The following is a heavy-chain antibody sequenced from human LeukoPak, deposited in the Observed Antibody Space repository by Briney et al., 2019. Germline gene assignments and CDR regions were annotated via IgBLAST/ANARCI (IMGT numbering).Heavy chain of an antibody. CDR1: GFMFW. V-gene: IGHV3-7*01. J-gene: IGHJ4*02. Sequence: GGSLRLSCAASGFMFWMAWVRQAPGKGLEWLANINEDGSDKNYVASEKGRFTISRDNAKKSLYLQMNSLRGEDTAVYYCARDAAYGYDRFDYWGQGTQVTVSS. CDR2: INEDGSDK. CDR3: ARDAAYGYDRFDY. D-gene: IGHD5-18*01.